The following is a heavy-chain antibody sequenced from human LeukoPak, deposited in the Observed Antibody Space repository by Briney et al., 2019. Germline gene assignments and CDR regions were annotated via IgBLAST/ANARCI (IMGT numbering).Heavy chain of an antibody. D-gene: IGHD2-2*01. J-gene: IGHJ4*02. CDR3: ARRGGYCSSTSCYAGRLFDY. CDR1: GYSFTSYW. Sequence: PGESLKISCKGSGYSFTSYWIGWVRQMPGKGLEWMGIIYPGDSDTRYSPSFQGQVTISADKSISTAYLQWSSLKASDTAMYYCARRGGYCSSTSCYAGRLFDYWGQGTLVTVSS. CDR2: IYPGDSDT. V-gene: IGHV5-51*01.